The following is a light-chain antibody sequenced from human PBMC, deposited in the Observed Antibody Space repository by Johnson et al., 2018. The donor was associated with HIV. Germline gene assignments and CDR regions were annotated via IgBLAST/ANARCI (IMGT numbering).Light chain of an antibody. V-gene: IGLV1-51*01. CDR2: DNN. CDR1: SSNIGNNY. CDR3: GTWDSNLRTGF. Sequence: QSVLTQPPSVSAAPGQKVTISCSGSSSNIGNNYVSWYQQLPGTAPKLLIYDNNKRPSGIPDRFSGSKSGTSATLGITGLQTGDEVDDDCGTWDSNLRTGFVVTATQDTVL. J-gene: IGLJ1*01.